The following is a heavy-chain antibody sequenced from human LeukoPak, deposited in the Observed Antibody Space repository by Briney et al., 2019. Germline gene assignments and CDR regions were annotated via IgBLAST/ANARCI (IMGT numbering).Heavy chain of an antibody. V-gene: IGHV3-48*04. CDR3: ARGPSQPYYDSSSDY. Sequence: GGSLRLSCAASGFTFSSYSMNWVRQAPGKGLEWVSYISSSSSTIYYADSVKGRFTISRDNAKNSLYLQMNSLRAEDTAVYYCARGPSQPYYDSSSDYWGQGTLVTVSS. D-gene: IGHD3-22*01. CDR2: ISSSSSTI. J-gene: IGHJ4*02. CDR1: GFTFSSYS.